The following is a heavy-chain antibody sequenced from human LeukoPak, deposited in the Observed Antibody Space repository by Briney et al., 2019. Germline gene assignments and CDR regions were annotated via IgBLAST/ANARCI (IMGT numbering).Heavy chain of an antibody. D-gene: IGHD2-15*01. V-gene: IGHV3-21*01. J-gene: IGHJ4*02. Sequence: GGSLRLSCAASGFTFSSYNMNWVRQAPGKGLEWVSSITSSSSYIYYADSVKGRFTISRDNAKNSLYLQMNSLRAEDTAVYYCARDPTGGYCSGGSCETVDYWGQGTLVTVSS. CDR1: GFTFSSYN. CDR2: ITSSSSYI. CDR3: ARDPTGGYCSGGSCETVDY.